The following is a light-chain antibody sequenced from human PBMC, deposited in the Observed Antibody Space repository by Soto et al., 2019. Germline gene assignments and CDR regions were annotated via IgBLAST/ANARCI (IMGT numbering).Light chain of an antibody. Sequence: ELVLTQSPATLSLSPGERATLSCSTSPSGSSYFAWYQQKPGRAPRLLIYDASNRATGIPARFIGSGSGTDFTLTISSLEPEDFAVYYCQQRSNWPITFGQGTRLEI. V-gene: IGKV3-11*01. J-gene: IGKJ5*01. CDR3: QQRSNWPIT. CDR2: DAS. CDR1: PSGSSY.